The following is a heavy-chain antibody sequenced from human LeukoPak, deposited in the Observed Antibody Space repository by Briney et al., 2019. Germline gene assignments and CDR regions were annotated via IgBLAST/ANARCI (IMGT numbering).Heavy chain of an antibody. CDR3: ATPFGYYASSSLFNY. CDR1: VYTLPELS. J-gene: IGHJ4*02. Sequence: ASDNVSRKVSVYTLPELSMHWVRQAPAKGLEGMGCFDPEDGENIYAQKFPGRDTMTKNTSTDTVYMEMSRLRSEHTAVYDCATPFGYYASSSLFNYWGQGTLVTVSS. CDR2: FDPEDGEN. V-gene: IGHV1-24*01. D-gene: IGHD6-6*01.